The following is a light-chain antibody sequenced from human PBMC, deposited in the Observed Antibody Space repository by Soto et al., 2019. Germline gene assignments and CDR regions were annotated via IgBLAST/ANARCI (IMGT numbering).Light chain of an antibody. CDR2: WAS. Sequence: DIVMPQSPDYLAVSPGERSTIHCNSSQSVLYSSNNKNYLAWYQQKPGQPPKLLIYWASTRESGVPDRFSGSGSGTDFTLTISSLQAEDVAVYYCQQYYSTPKTFGQGTKVDIK. CDR3: QQYYSTPKT. V-gene: IGKV4-1*01. CDR1: QSVLYSSNNKNY. J-gene: IGKJ1*01.